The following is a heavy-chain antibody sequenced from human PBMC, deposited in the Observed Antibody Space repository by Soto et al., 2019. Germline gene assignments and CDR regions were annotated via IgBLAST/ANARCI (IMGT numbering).Heavy chain of an antibody. CDR1: GFTFSSYA. Sequence: EVQLLESGGGLLQPGGSLRLSCIASGFTFSSYAMNWVRQAPGKGLEWVSGISGSGGSIYYADSVKGRFTISRDNFKNTLYLKMNSLRAEDTAVYYCAKDLMVALGDYFEYWGHGTLVTVSS. CDR2: ISGSGGSI. CDR3: AKDLMVALGDYFEY. J-gene: IGHJ4*01. V-gene: IGHV3-23*01. D-gene: IGHD2-8*01.